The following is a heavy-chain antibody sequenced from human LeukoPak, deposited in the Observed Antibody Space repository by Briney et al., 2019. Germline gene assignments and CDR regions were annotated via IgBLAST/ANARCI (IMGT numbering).Heavy chain of an antibody. CDR2: ISGSGGNT. Sequence: PGGSLRLSCAASGFTFSNYVMSWVRQAPGKGLEWVSAISGSGGNTYYADSVKGRFTISRDNSKNTLYLQMNSLRAEDTAVYYCAKSPRSGSLVFSHYFDDWGQGTLVTVSS. V-gene: IGHV3-23*01. D-gene: IGHD2-15*01. J-gene: IGHJ4*02. CDR1: GFTFSNYV. CDR3: AKSPRSGSLVFSHYFDD.